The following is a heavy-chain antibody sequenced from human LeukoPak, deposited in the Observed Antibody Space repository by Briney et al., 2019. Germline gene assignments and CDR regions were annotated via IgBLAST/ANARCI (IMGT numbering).Heavy chain of an antibody. CDR1: GYTFTGYY. Sequence: ASVKVSCKASGYTFTGYYMHWVQQAPGQGLEWMGWINPNSGGTNYAQKFQGRVTMTRNTSISTAYMELSRLRSDDTAVYYCARVDSSGYYYSRYYFDYWGQGTLVTVSS. J-gene: IGHJ4*02. CDR3: ARVDSSGYYYSRYYFDY. V-gene: IGHV1-2*02. CDR2: INPNSGGT. D-gene: IGHD3-22*01.